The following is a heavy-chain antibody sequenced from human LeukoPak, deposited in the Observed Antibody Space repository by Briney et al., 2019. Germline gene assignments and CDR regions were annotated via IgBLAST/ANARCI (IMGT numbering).Heavy chain of an antibody. CDR1: GFTFSNYW. CDR2: ISSSGSTI. D-gene: IGHD3-3*01. V-gene: IGHV3-11*01. Sequence: GGSLRLSCAASGFTFSNYWMHWIRQAPGKGLEWVSYISSSGSTIYYADSVKGRFTISRDNAKNSLYLQMSSLRSEDTAVYYCARGVVIMRSYYYYMDVWGKGTTVTVSS. CDR3: ARGVVIMRSYYYYMDV. J-gene: IGHJ6*03.